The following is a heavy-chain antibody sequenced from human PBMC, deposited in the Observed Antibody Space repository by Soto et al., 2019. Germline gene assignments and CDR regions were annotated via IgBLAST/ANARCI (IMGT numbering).Heavy chain of an antibody. CDR2: ISGSGGST. CDR3: AKGEIVATIPSYFDY. CDR1: GFTFSSYA. Sequence: GGSLRLSCAASGFTFSSYAMSWVRQAPGKGLEWVSAISGSGGSTYYADSVKGRFTISRDNSKNTLYLQMNSLRAEDTAVYYCAKGEIVATIPSYFDYWGQGTLVTVSS. D-gene: IGHD5-12*01. V-gene: IGHV3-23*01. J-gene: IGHJ4*02.